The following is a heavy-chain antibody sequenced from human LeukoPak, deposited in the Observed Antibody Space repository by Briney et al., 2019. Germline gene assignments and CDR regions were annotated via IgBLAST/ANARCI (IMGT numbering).Heavy chain of an antibody. Sequence: AGSLRLSCAASGFTFSSYSMNWVRQAPGKGLEWVSSISSSSSYIYYADSVKGRFTISRDNAKNSLYLQMNGLRAEDTAVYYCARGGYDSSGYYADYFDYWGQGTLVTVSS. D-gene: IGHD3-22*01. CDR2: ISSSSSYI. J-gene: IGHJ4*02. CDR3: ARGGYDSSGYYADYFDY. CDR1: GFTFSSYS. V-gene: IGHV3-21*01.